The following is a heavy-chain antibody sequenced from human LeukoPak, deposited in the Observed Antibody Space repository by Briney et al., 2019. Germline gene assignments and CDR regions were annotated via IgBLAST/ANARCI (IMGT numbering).Heavy chain of an antibody. V-gene: IGHV4-59*08. Sequence: PSETLSLTCTVSGGSISSYYWSWIRQPPGKGLEWIGYIYYSGSTNYNPSLKSRVTISVDTSKNQFSLKLSSVTAADTAVYYCARLDSSGWFPHNYYYYGMDVWGQGTTVTVSS. D-gene: IGHD6-19*01. CDR3: ARLDSSGWFPHNYYYYGMDV. J-gene: IGHJ6*02. CDR1: GGSISSYY. CDR2: IYYSGST.